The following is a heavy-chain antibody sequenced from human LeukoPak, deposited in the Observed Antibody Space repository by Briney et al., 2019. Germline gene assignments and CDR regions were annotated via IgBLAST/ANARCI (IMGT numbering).Heavy chain of an antibody. CDR2: ISSSSSTT. J-gene: IGHJ4*02. CDR1: GFTFSRYG. Sequence: GGSLRLSCGTSGFTFSRYGMNWVRQAPGKGLEWVSYISSSSSTTYYTDSVKGRFTISRDNAKNSQYLQMNSLRAEDTAVYYCARDLCSSDSCSIDYWGQGTLVTVSS. CDR3: ARDLCSSDSCSIDY. D-gene: IGHD2-15*01. V-gene: IGHV3-48*01.